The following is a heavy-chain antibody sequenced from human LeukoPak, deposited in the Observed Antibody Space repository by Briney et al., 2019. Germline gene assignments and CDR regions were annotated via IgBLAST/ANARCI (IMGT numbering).Heavy chain of an antibody. CDR2: IYHSGTT. V-gene: IGHV4-30-2*01. D-gene: IGHD3-22*01. J-gene: IGHJ4*02. CDR1: GGSISSGGYS. CDR3: ARGQYYDSSGYLDH. Sequence: ASQTLSLTCAVSGGSISSGGYSWSWIRQPPGKGLEWIGYIYHSGTTYYNPSLKSRVTISVDRSKNQFSLKLSSVTAADTAVYYCARGQYYDSSGYLDHWGQGTLVTVSS.